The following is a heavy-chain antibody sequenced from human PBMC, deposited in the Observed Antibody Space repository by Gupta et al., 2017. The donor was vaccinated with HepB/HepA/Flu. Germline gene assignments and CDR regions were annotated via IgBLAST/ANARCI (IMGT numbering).Heavy chain of an antibody. CDR2: IHIDGWT. J-gene: IGHJ4*02. Sequence: EVQLVESGGCLIQPGGSMTTSCAASGFIVGSDYMNWVRQAPGKGREGVSFIHIDGWTDHADSVKGRFTLSRDNSKNTLYLQMNSRRVEDTAIYYCVRAYNYAVDYWGQGVLGTVSS. D-gene: IGHD1-1*01. V-gene: IGHV3-53*01. CDR1: GFIVGSDY. CDR3: VRAYNYAVDY.